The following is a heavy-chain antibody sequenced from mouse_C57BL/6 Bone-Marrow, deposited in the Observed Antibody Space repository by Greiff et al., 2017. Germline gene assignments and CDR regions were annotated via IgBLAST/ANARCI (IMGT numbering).Heavy chain of an antibody. CDR3: ALVITTVVAHYFDY. CDR1: GYTFTSYW. CDR2: IYPGSGST. D-gene: IGHD1-1*01. V-gene: IGHV1-55*01. J-gene: IGHJ2*01. Sequence: VQLQQPGAELVKPGASVKMSCKASGYTFTSYWITWVKQRPGQGLEWIGDIYPGSGSTNYNEKFKSKATLTVGTSSSTAYMQLSSLTSEDSAVYYCALVITTVVAHYFDYWGQGTTLTVSS.